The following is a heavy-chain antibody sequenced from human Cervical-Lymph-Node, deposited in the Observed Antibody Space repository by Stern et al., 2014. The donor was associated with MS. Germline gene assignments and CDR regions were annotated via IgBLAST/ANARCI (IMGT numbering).Heavy chain of an antibody. CDR1: GGTFSSYA. J-gene: IGHJ6*02. V-gene: IGHV1-69*01. CDR2: ISPIFGTA. D-gene: IGHD3-10*01. Sequence: VQLVESGAEVKKPGSSVKVSCKASGGTFSSYAISWVRQAPGQGLEWMGGISPIFGTANYAQKFQGRVTITADESTSTAYMELSSLRSEDTAVYYCARLSGDLYYYGMDVWGQGTTVTVSS. CDR3: ARLSGDLYYYGMDV.